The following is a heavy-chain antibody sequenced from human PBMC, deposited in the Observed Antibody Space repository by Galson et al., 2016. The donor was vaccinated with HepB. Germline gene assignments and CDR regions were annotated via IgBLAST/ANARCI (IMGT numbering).Heavy chain of an antibody. V-gene: IGHV1-18*01. CDR1: GYMFTSYG. J-gene: IGHJ3*02. CDR3: ARFVFVVVPLGNHDAFDT. Sequence: SVKVSCKASGYMFTSYGLTWVRQAPGQGLEWMGWISPYNGDTEYAQRFEGRVTMTTDTSTSSVYMELKNLRSDDTAVYYCARFVFVVVPLGNHDAFDTWGPGTMVIVSS. D-gene: IGHD2-2*01. CDR2: ISPYNGDT.